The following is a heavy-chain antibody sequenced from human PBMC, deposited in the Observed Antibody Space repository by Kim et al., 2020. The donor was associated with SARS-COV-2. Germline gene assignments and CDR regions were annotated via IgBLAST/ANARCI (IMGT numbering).Heavy chain of an antibody. V-gene: IGHV4-34*01. D-gene: IGHD4-17*01. CDR2: VKYTGST. Sequence: SETLSLTCDVSGGSFSGFSWNWLRQTPGKGLEWIGEVKYTGSTNYKSSLESRVTISLDTSKNQFSLKLTSVTAADTAVYFCARDALGDYGGWFDTWGQGT. J-gene: IGHJ5*02. CDR1: GGSFSGFS. CDR3: ARDALGDYGGWFDT.